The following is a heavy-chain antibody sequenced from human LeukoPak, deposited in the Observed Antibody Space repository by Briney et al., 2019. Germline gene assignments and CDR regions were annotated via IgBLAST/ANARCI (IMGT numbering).Heavy chain of an antibody. CDR1: GGSFSGYY. Sequence: SETLSLTCAVYGGSFSGYYWSWIRQPPGKGLEWIGGINHSGSTNYNPSLKSRVTISVDTSKNQFSLKLSSVTAADTAVYYCAREVRYSSGRRYFDYWGQGTLVTVSS. V-gene: IGHV4-34*01. CDR3: AREVRYSSGRRYFDY. D-gene: IGHD6-19*01. J-gene: IGHJ4*02. CDR2: INHSGST.